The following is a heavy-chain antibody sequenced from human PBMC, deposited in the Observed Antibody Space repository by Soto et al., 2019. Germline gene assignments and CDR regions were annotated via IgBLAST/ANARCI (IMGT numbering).Heavy chain of an antibody. Sequence: ASVKVSCKASGGTFSSYAISWVRQAPGQGLEWMGGIIPIFGTANYAQKFQGRVTITADESTSTAYMELSSLRSEDTAVYYCASGAVVSDAFDIWGLGTMLTVSS. CDR2: IIPIFGTA. J-gene: IGHJ3*02. V-gene: IGHV1-69*13. CDR3: ASGAVVSDAFDI. D-gene: IGHD2-15*01. CDR1: GGTFSSYA.